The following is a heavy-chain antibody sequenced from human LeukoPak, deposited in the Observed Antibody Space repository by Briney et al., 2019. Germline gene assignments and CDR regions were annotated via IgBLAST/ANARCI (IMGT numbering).Heavy chain of an antibody. D-gene: IGHD4-17*01. CDR3: ARIMNYGAYLYYGLDV. J-gene: IGHJ6*02. V-gene: IGHV4-59*01. Sequence: NPSETLSLTCTVSGGSISSYYWSWIRQTPGKGLEWIGYIYHTGSTNYNPSLKSRVTLSLDTSRKQFSLKLSSVTAADTAVYYCARIMNYGAYLYYGLDVWGQGTTVTVSS. CDR1: GGSISSYY. CDR2: IYHTGST.